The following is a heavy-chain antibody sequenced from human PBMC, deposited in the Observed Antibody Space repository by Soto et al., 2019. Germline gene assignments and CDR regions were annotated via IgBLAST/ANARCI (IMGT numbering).Heavy chain of an antibody. CDR2: IYHSGST. D-gene: IGHD3-22*01. Sequence: SETLSLTCAVSGGSISSGGYSWSWIRQPPGKGLEWIGYIYHSGSTYYNPSLKSRVTISVDRSKNQFSLKLSSVTAADTAVYYCARGNYCDTANFDYWGQGTLVTVSS. V-gene: IGHV4-30-2*01. J-gene: IGHJ4*02. CDR1: GGSISSGGYS. CDR3: ARGNYCDTANFDY.